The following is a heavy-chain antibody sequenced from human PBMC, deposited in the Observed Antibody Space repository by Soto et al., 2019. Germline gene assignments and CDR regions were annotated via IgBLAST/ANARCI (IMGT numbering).Heavy chain of an antibody. J-gene: IGHJ6*02. CDR2: ISAYNGNT. Sequence: ASVKVSCKASGYTFTSYGISWVRQAPGQGLEWMGWISAYNGNTNYAQKLQGRVTMTTDTSTSTAYMELRSLRSDDTAVYYCARGGMSPPIDYDFWSGYYYGMDVWGQGTTVTVSS. V-gene: IGHV1-18*01. D-gene: IGHD3-3*01. CDR3: ARGGMSPPIDYDFWSGYYYGMDV. CDR1: GYTFTSYG.